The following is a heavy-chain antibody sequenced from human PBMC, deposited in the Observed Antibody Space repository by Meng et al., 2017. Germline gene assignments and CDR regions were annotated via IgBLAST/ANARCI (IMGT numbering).Heavy chain of an antibody. D-gene: IGHD2-15*01. V-gene: IGHV4-59*01. CDR1: GGSISGYY. J-gene: IGHJ4*02. CDR2: IYYSGNT. CDR3: AREGYCSLGTCYRGEIDY. Sequence: SETLSLTCTVSGGSISGYYWSWIRQPPGKGLEWIGYIYYSGNTNYNPSLKSRVTISADTSKNQVSLKLSSVTAADTAVYYCAREGYCSLGTCYRGEIDYWGQGTLVIVSS.